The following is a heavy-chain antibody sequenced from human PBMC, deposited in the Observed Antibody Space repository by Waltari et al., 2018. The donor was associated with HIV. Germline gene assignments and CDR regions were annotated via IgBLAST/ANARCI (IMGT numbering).Heavy chain of an antibody. J-gene: IGHJ4*02. Sequence: EVQLVEAGGGLVQPGGSLRLSCAAPGFTFSASWMSWVRQAPGKGLEWVANIKQDGSEQYYVDSVKGRFTISRDNAKNSLYLQMNSLRADDTAVYYCARPQGGYSYGFNYWGQGTLVTVSS. V-gene: IGHV3-7*01. CDR1: GFTFSASW. D-gene: IGHD5-18*01. CDR2: IKQDGSEQ. CDR3: ARPQGGYSYGFNY.